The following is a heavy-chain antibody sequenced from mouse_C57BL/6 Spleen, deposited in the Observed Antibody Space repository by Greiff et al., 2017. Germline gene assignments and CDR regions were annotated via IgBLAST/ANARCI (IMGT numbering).Heavy chain of an antibody. Sequence: VQLQQSGAELVRPGASVTLSCKASGYTFTNYEMHWVKQTPVHGLEWIGAIDPETGGTAYNQKFKGKAILTADKSSSTAYMELRSLTSEDSAVYYCTVVGFYAMDYWGQGTSVTVSS. J-gene: IGHJ4*01. CDR2: IDPETGGT. V-gene: IGHV1-15*01. D-gene: IGHD2-2*01. CDR1: GYTFTNYE. CDR3: TVVGFYAMDY.